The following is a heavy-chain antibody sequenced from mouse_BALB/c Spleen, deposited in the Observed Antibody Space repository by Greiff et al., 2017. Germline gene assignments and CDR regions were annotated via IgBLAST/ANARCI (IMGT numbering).Heavy chain of an antibody. CDR3: ARDHYGFAY. CDR2: IRNKANGYTT. D-gene: IGHD1-1*02. J-gene: IGHJ3*01. CDR1: GFTFTDYY. V-gene: IGHV7-3*02. Sequence: EVKLVESGGGLVQPGGSLRLSCATSGFTFTDYYMSWVRQPPGKALEWLGFIRNKANGYTTEYSASVKGRFTISRDNSQSILYLQMNTLRAEDSATYYCARDHYGFAYWGQGTLVTVSA.